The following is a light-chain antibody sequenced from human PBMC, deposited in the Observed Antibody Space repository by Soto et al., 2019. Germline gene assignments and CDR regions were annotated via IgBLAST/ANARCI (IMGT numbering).Light chain of an antibody. V-gene: IGKV4-1*01. Sequence: DFLLTLSTVSLAVSVRVRATINCSSSQSVLFKSNNKNYIAWYQQKPGQPPKLIIYWASTRESGVPDRFSGSGAGTDFTLTISSLQAEDVAIYCCQQYYDTPSTFGQGTKVDIK. CDR1: QSVLFKSNNKNY. CDR2: WAS. CDR3: QQYYDTPST. J-gene: IGKJ1*01.